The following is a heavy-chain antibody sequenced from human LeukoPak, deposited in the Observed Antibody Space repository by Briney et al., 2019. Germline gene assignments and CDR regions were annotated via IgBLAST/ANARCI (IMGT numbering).Heavy chain of an antibody. D-gene: IGHD2-15*01. CDR2: ISGSGGST. Sequence: PGGSLRLSCAASGFTFSSYAMSWVRQAPGKGLEWVSAISGSGGSTYYADSVKGRFTISRDNSKNTLYLQMNSLRAEDTAVYYCARVLYCSGGSCYPALYYFDYWGQGTLVTVSS. CDR1: GFTFSSYA. CDR3: ARVLYCSGGSCYPALYYFDY. V-gene: IGHV3-23*01. J-gene: IGHJ4*02.